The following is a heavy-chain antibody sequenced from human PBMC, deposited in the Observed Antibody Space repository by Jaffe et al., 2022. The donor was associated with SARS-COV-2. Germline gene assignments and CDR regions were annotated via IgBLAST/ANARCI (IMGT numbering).Heavy chain of an antibody. CDR2: IYSGGST. CDR3: ARDRGRRNWNVLL. Sequence: EVQLVESGGGLVQPGGSLRLSCAASGFTVSSNYMSWVRQAPGKGLEWVSVIYSGGSTYYADSVKGRFTISRDNSKNTLYLQMNSLRAEDTAVYYCARDRGRRNWNVLLWGQGTMVTVSS. CDR1: GFTVSSNY. J-gene: IGHJ3*01. D-gene: IGHD1-1*01. V-gene: IGHV3-66*02.